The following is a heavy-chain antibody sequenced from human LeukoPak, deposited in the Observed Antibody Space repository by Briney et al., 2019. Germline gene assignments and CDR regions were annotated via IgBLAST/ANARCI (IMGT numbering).Heavy chain of an antibody. CDR1: GFTFSDYY. D-gene: IGHD2-8*01. V-gene: IGHV3-11*01. J-gene: IGHJ4*02. CDR3: ARDTQKYCTNGVCYGLDY. Sequence: PGGPLRLSCAASGFTFSDYYMSWIRQAPGKGLEWVSYISSSGSTIYYADSVKGLFTISRDNAKNSLYLQKNSLSAEDAAVYYCARDTQKYCTNGVCYGLDYWGQGTLVTVSS. CDR2: ISSSGSTI.